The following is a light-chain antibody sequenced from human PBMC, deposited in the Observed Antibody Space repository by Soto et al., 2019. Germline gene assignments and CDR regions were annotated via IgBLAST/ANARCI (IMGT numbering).Light chain of an antibody. CDR3: QQYYSYPLT. CDR1: QGISSY. Sequence: AIRLTQSPSSLSASTGDRVTITCRASQGISSYLAWYQQKPGKAPKLLIYAASTLQSGVPSRFSGSGSGTDFTLTISCLQSEDFAPYYCQQYYSYPLTFGPRNKVDI. J-gene: IGKJ3*01. V-gene: IGKV1-8*01. CDR2: AAS.